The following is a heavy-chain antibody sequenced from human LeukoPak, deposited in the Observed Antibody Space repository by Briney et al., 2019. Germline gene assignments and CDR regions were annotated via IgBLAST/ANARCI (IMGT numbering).Heavy chain of an antibody. Sequence: RVASVKVSCKASGGTFSSYAISWVRQAPGQGLEWMGGIIPIFGTANYAQKFQGRVTITTDESTSTAYMELSSLRSEDTAVYYCARASGNWTQGYYYYYYMDVWGKGTTVTVSS. CDR1: GGTFSSYA. V-gene: IGHV1-69*05. CDR3: ARASGNWTQGYYYYYYMDV. D-gene: IGHD1-1*01. J-gene: IGHJ6*03. CDR2: IIPIFGTA.